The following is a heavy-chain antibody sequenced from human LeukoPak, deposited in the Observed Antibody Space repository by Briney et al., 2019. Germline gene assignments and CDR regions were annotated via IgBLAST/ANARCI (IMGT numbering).Heavy chain of an antibody. V-gene: IGHV6-1*01. CDR1: GDSVSSNSAA. CDR3: ARDLQGDYYYYYYGMDV. Sequence: SQTLSLTCATSGDSVSSNSAAWNWIRQSPSRGLEWLGRTYYRSKWYNDYAVSVKSRITINPDTSKNQFSLQLNSVTPEDTAVYYCARDLQGDYYYYYYGMDVWGQGTTVTVSS. J-gene: IGHJ6*02. D-gene: IGHD2-21*01. CDR2: TYYRSKWYN.